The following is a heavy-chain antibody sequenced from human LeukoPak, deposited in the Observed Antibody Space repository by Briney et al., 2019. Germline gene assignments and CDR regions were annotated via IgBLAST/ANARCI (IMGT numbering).Heavy chain of an antibody. CDR1: GFSFTDHH. Sequence: GGSLRLSCPTSGFSFTDHHMILDLQAPGKGLEWISNIRTTAEGAKYAYYADSVKGRGNISRDDGKNTLYLHMNSLRDDDTAVYYCATDQLYAFHYLGQGILVTVSS. CDR3: ATDQLYAFHY. CDR2: IRTTAEGAKYA. J-gene: IGHJ4*02. D-gene: IGHD1-1*01. V-gene: IGHV3-48*02.